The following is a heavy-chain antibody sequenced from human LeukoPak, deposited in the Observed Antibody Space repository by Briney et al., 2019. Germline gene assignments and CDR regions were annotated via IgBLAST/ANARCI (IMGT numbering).Heavy chain of an antibody. D-gene: IGHD2-15*01. J-gene: IGHJ4*02. CDR2: ISSSGTYI. CDR1: GFTFNNYR. V-gene: IGHV3-21*01. CDR3: ARDRCSGGICYSFDQ. Sequence: PGGSLRLSCAASGFTFNNYRMNWGRQAPGKGLEWVSSISSSGTYIYYADSVKGRFTISRDNAKNSLYLQMNSLRAEDTAVYYCARDRCSGGICYSFDQWGQGTLVTVSS.